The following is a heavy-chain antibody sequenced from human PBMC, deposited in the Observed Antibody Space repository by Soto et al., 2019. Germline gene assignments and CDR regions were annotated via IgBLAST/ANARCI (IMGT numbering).Heavy chain of an antibody. Sequence: ASVKVSCKASGGTFSSYAISWVRQAPGQGLEWMGWINPNSGGTNYAQKFQGRVTMTRDTSISTAYMELSRLRSDDTAVYYCARDWVVVVVAPRTGMDVWGQGTTVTVSS. CDR1: GGTFSSYA. D-gene: IGHD2-15*01. CDR2: INPNSGGT. V-gene: IGHV1-2*02. J-gene: IGHJ6*02. CDR3: ARDWVVVVVAPRTGMDV.